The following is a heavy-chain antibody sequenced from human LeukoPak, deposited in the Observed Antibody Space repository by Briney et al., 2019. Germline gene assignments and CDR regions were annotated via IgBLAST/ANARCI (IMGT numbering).Heavy chain of an antibody. J-gene: IGHJ4*02. V-gene: IGHV5-51*01. CDR3: ARSYYYILTGYYHFDY. Sequence: LGESLQTSCKGPGYSFTNYWIGWVRQMPGKGLERWGISYPVDSDPRLSPPFQGPVNISPHKSIRTAYLQWSSLKASDTAMYYCARSYYYILTGYYHFDYRGQGTLVTVPS. CDR1: GYSFTNYW. CDR2: SYPVDSDP. D-gene: IGHD3-9*01.